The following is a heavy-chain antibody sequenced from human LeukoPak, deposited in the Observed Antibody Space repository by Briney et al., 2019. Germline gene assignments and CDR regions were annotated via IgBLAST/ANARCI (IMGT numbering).Heavy chain of an antibody. CDR1: GGSFSGYY. CDR2: ISHSGST. D-gene: IGHD3-3*01. CDR3: ARGNYDFWSGYPLDY. J-gene: IGHJ4*02. V-gene: IGHV4-34*01. Sequence: SETLSLTCAVYGGSFSGYYWSWIRQPPGKGLEWVGEISHSGSTNYNPSLKSRVTISVDTSKNQFSLKLSSVTAADTAVYYCARGNYDFWSGYPLDYWGQGTLVTVSS.